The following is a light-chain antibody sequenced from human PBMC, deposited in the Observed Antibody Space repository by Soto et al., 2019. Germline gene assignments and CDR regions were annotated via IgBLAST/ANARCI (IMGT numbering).Light chain of an antibody. V-gene: IGKV3-11*01. CDR3: QQRSNWPPET. CDR1: QSVSSH. Sequence: ETELTQPPATLSSSPAARALLSCRPRQSVSSHLAWYQQKPGQAPRLLIYDASNRATGIPARFSGSGSGTDFTLTISSLEPEDFAVYYCQQRSNWPPETFGEGTKVDIK. J-gene: IGKJ1*01. CDR2: DAS.